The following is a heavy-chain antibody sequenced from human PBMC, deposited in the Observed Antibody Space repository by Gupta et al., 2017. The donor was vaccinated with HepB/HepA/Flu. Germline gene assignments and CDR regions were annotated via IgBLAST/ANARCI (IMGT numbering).Heavy chain of an antibody. J-gene: IGHJ5*02. CDR1: AFTFDDYA. D-gene: IGHD3-22*01. CDR2: ISWNRVTI. Sequence: EVQLVESGGGLVQPGRSLRLSCPASAFTFDDYAMHWVREAPGKGLEWVAGISWNRVTIGYADAVKGRFTISRDNAKNSLYLQMNSLRAEDTALYYCAKDALNYYDSSGYSTPLGWFDPWGQGTLVTVSS. CDR3: AKDALNYYDSSGYSTPLGWFDP. V-gene: IGHV3-9*01.